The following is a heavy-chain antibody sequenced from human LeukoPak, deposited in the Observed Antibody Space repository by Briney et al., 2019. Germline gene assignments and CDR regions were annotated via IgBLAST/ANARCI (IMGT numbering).Heavy chain of an antibody. J-gene: IGHJ4*02. D-gene: IGHD5-24*01. CDR3: ARRSYNSPFRY. V-gene: IGHV4-39*01. CDR2: IYYTGTA. Sequence: SETLSLTCTVSGGSIRGSDYYWGWLRQPPGKGLEWLGSIYYTGTAHYSPSRKSRVTISVDTSKNQFSLNLNSMTAADTALYFCARRSYNSPFRYWGQGTPVTVSS. CDR1: GGSIRGSDYY.